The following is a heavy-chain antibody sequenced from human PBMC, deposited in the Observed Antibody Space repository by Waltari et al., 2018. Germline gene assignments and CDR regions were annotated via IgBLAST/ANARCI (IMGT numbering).Heavy chain of an antibody. D-gene: IGHD3-22*01. CDR3: ARGYYDSSGYYLGRDY. CDR1: GGSFSGYY. J-gene: IGHJ4*02. CDR2: IDHSGST. Sequence: QEQLQQWGAGLLKPSETLSLTCAVYGGSFSGYYWSWIRQPPGKGLEWIGEIDHSGSTNYNPSLKSRVTISVDTSKNQFSLKLSSVTAADTAVYYCARGYYDSSGYYLGRDYWGQGTLVTVSS. V-gene: IGHV4-34*01.